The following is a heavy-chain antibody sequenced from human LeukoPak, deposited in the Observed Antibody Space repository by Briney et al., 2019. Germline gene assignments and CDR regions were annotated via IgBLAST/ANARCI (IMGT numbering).Heavy chain of an antibody. V-gene: IGHV3-9*01. D-gene: IGHD2-2*01. CDR1: GFTFDDYA. CDR2: ISWNSGSI. Sequence: GGSLRLSCAASGFTFDDYAMHWVRQAPGKGLEWVSGISWNSGSIGYADSGKGRFTISRDNAKNSLYLQTNSLRAEDTALYYCAKGRDKYQLLSKNWFDPWGQGTLVTVSS. CDR3: AKGRDKYQLLSKNWFDP. J-gene: IGHJ5*02.